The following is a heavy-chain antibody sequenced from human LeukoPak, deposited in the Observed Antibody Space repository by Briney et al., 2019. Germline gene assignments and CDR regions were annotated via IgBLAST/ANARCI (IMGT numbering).Heavy chain of an antibody. V-gene: IGHV4-34*01. CDR2: INLCGST. CDR3: ARETMNTAELDY. CDR1: GGAFSGYY. J-gene: IGHJ4*02. Sequence: PSETLSLTCAVYGGAFSGYYWSWIREPPGKGLERIGVINLCGSTNYNPSLNRRVPISVDTSKTKFSLKLSSVTAAATAVYYCARETMNTAELDYWGQGTLVTVSS. D-gene: IGHD3-22*01.